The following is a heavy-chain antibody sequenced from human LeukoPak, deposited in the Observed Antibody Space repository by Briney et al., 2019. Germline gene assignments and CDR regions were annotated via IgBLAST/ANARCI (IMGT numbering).Heavy chain of an antibody. CDR3: ARDEAGVGATKFDP. D-gene: IGHD1-26*01. V-gene: IGHV1-69*04. CDR1: GGTFSSYA. Sequence: SVKVSCKASGGTFSSYAISWVRQAPGQGLGWMGRIIPILGIANYAQKFQGRVTITADKSTSTAYMELSSLRSEDTAVYYCARDEAGVGATKFDPWGQGTLVTVSS. J-gene: IGHJ5*02. CDR2: IIPILGIA.